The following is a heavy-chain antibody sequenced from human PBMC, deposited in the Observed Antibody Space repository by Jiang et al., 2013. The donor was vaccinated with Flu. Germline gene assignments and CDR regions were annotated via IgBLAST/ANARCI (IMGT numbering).Heavy chain of an antibody. CDR2: IGTAGDP. CDR3: ARGQRGYSDHAFDI. J-gene: IGHJ3*02. V-gene: IGHV3-13*05. CDR1: GFTFSSYD. D-gene: IGHD5-12*01. Sequence: SGFTFSSYDMHWVRQATGKGLEWVSAIGTAGDPYYPGSVKGRFTISRENAKNSLYLQMNSLRAGDTAVYYCARGQRGYSDHAFDIWGQGTMVTVSS.